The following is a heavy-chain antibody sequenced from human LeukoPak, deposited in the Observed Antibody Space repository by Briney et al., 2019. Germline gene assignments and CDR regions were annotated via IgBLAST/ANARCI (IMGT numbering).Heavy chain of an antibody. CDR3: ANPLDLFGVVTIGFDY. CDR1: GFTFSSYA. Sequence: PGGSLRLSCGASGFTFSSYAMSWVRQAPGKGLEGVSAISGSGGSTYYADSVKGRFTISRDNSKNTLYLHMNSLRAEDTAVYYCANPLDLFGVVTIGFDYWGQGTLVTVSS. D-gene: IGHD3-3*01. CDR2: ISGSGGST. J-gene: IGHJ4*02. V-gene: IGHV3-23*01.